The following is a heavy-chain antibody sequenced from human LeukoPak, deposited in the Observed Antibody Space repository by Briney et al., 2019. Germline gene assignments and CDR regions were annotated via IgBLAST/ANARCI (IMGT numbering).Heavy chain of an antibody. D-gene: IGHD2-15*01. CDR2: IYISGST. Sequence: PSETLSLTCTVSGGSISSYYWSWIRQPAGKGLEWIGRIYISGSTNYNSSLQSRVAMSVDTSKNQISLKLTSVTAADTAVYYCARALNPLPGTYYFDYWGQGTLVTVSS. CDR1: GGSISSYY. J-gene: IGHJ4*02. CDR3: ARALNPLPGTYYFDY. V-gene: IGHV4-4*07.